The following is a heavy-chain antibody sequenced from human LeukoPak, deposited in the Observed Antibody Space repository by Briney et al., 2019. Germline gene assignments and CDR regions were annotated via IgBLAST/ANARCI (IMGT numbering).Heavy chain of an antibody. CDR3: ARGITEGFSNN. V-gene: IGHV1-18*01. D-gene: IGHD2/OR15-2a*01. Sequence: ASVKVSCKASGYTFTTYGISWVRQAPGQGLEWMGWISVYSGNTNYAQKLQGRLTLTTDTSTSTAYMELRSLRSDDTAVYYCARGITEGFSNNWGQGTLVTVSS. CDR2: ISVYSGNT. J-gene: IGHJ4*02. CDR1: GYTFTTYG.